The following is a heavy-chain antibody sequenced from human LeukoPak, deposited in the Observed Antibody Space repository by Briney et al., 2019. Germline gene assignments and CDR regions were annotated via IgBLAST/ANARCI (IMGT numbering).Heavy chain of an antibody. Sequence: GGSLRLSCAASGFTFSSYAMSWVRQAPGKGLEWVSVISVSGDNTYYADSVKGRFTISRDNSKNTLYLQMSSLRAEDTAVYYCAKDVSLAVTTYFDHWGQGALVTVSS. CDR1: GFTFSSYA. CDR2: ISVSGDNT. CDR3: AKDVSLAVTTYFDH. V-gene: IGHV3-23*01. D-gene: IGHD4-17*01. J-gene: IGHJ4*02.